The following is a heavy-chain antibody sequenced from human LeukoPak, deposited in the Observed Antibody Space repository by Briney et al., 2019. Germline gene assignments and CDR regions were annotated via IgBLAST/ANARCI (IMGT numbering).Heavy chain of an antibody. D-gene: IGHD3-22*01. CDR1: GGSISTYY. J-gene: IGHJ5*02. CDR2: IYYSGNS. CDR3: AGLGASGNGYLSWFDP. V-gene: IGHV4-59*01. Sequence: TSQTQALPQAFSGGSISTYYWICVRQPPGKGLEWIGYIYYSGNSNYNPSLKSRVTISVDSSKNQFSLKLSSVTAADTAVYYCAGLGASGNGYLSWFDPWGQGTLVTVSS.